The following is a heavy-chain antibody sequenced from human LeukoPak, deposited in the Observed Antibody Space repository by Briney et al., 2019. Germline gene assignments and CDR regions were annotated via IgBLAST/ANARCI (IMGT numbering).Heavy chain of an antibody. Sequence: GGSLRLSCAASGFTFSSYAMSWVRQAPGKGLEWVSAISGSGGSTYYADSVKGRFTISRDNSKNTLYLQMNSLRAEDTAVYYCAKGLLVATIPLYFDYWGQGTLVTVSS. J-gene: IGHJ4*02. CDR2: ISGSGGST. V-gene: IGHV3-23*01. CDR3: AKGLLVATIPLYFDY. CDR1: GFTFSSYA. D-gene: IGHD5-12*01.